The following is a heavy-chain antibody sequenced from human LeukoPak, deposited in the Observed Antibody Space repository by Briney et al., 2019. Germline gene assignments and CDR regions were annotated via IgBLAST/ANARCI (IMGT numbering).Heavy chain of an antibody. CDR3: AKDLLLLWFGGNYYYYYGMDV. V-gene: IGHV3-30*18. D-gene: IGHD3-10*01. Sequence: PGRSLRLSCAASGFTFSSYGTHWVRQAPGKGLEWVAVISYDGSNKYYADSVKGRFTISRDNSKNTLYLQMNSLRAEDTAVYYCAKDLLLLWFGGNYYYYYGMDVWGKGTTVTVSS. CDR2: ISYDGSNK. CDR1: GFTFSSYG. J-gene: IGHJ6*04.